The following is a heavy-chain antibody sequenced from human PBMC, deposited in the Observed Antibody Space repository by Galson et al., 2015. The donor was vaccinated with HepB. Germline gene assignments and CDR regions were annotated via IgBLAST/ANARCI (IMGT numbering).Heavy chain of an antibody. CDR2: IKQDGREK. J-gene: IGHJ4*02. CDR3: ARASGGYFDS. Sequence: SLRLSCAGSGFNSSIFWMSWVRQAPGKGLEWVANIKQDGREKCYVGPVKGRFTISRDNAGNSLYLQMNSLRGEDTALYYCARASGGYFDSWGQGILVTVSS. CDR1: GFNSSIFW. D-gene: IGHD1-26*01. V-gene: IGHV3-7*04.